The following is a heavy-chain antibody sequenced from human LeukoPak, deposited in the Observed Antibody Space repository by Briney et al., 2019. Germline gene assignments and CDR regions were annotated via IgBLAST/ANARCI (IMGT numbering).Heavy chain of an antibody. V-gene: IGHV3-20*04. CDR3: ARGEATVTTEVAFDI. J-gene: IGHJ3*02. Sequence: PGGSLRLSCAASGFTFDDYGMSWVRQAPGKGLGWVSGINWNGGSTGYADSVKGRFTISRDNAKNSLYLQMNSLRAEDTALYYCARGEATVTTEVAFDIWGQGTMVTVSS. CDR1: GFTFDDYG. D-gene: IGHD4-17*01. CDR2: INWNGGST.